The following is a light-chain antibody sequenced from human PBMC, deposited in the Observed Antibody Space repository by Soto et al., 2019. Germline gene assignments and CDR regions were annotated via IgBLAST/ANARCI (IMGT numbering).Light chain of an antibody. J-gene: IGLJ3*02. CDR1: SSNIGAGYD. Sequence: QTVVTQPPSVSGAPGQRVTISCTGSSSNIGAGYDVHWYQQLPGTAPKLLIYGNGNRPSGVPDRFSGSKSGTSASLAITGLRAEDEADYYCQSYDISLSGWVFGGGTKLTVL. CDR2: GNG. CDR3: QSYDISLSGWV. V-gene: IGLV1-40*01.